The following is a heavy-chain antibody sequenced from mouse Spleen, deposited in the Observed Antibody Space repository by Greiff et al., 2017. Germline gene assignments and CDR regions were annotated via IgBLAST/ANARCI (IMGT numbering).Heavy chain of an antibody. J-gene: IGHJ1*01. D-gene: IGHD1-1*01. CDR3: AREVHYYGSSYNWYFDV. Sequence: VQLQQPGAELVKPGASVKLSCKASGYTFTSYWMHWVKQRPGQGLEWIGMIHPNSGSTNYNEKFKSKATLTVDKSSSTAYMQLSSLTSEDSAVYYCAREVHYYGSSYNWYFDVWGAGTTVTVSS. CDR1: GYTFTSYW. CDR2: IHPNSGST. V-gene: IGHV1-64*01.